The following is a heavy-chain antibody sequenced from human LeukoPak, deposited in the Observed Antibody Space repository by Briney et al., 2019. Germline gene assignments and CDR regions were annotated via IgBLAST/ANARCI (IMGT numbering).Heavy chain of an antibody. V-gene: IGHV3-11*01. D-gene: IGHD3-22*01. CDR3: AREDYDSSGYTDY. CDR1: GFTFSDYY. CDR2: ISSSGSTI. Sequence: PGGSLRLSCAASGFTFSDYYMSWIRQAPGKGLEWVSYISSSGSTIYYADSVKGRFTISRDNAKNSLCLQMNSLRAEDTAVYYCAREDYDSSGYTDYWGQGTLVTVSS. J-gene: IGHJ4*02.